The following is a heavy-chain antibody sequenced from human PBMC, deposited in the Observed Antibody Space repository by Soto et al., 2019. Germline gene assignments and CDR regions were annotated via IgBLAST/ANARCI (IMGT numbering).Heavy chain of an antibody. J-gene: IGHJ5*02. D-gene: IGHD6-19*01. CDR1: GLSITDSEMG. CDR3: ARRHLAVAVSPWFDP. Sequence: QVTLKESGPVLVKPTETLTLRCTVSGLSITDSEMGVSWIRQPPGQPLEWLAHIDSSGEKSYRTFLKSRLASSKDTSKLQIDLTMTNMDPADTATYYCARRHLAVAVSPWFDPWGQGIPVTVSS. V-gene: IGHV2-26*01. CDR2: IDSSGEK.